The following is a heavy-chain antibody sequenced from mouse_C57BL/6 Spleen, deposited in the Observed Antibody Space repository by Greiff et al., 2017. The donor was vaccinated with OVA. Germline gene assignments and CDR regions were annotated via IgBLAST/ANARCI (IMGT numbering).Heavy chain of an antibody. CDR2: ISYDGSN. J-gene: IGHJ2*01. Sequence: EVQLQQSGPGLVKPSQSLSLTCSVTGYSITSGYYWNWIRQFPGNKLEWMGYISYDGSNNYNPSLKNRISITRDTSKNQFFLKLNSVTTEDTATYYCARVDGSLLFDYWGQGTTLTVSS. D-gene: IGHD1-1*01. CDR3: ARVDGSLLFDY. V-gene: IGHV3-6*01. CDR1: GYSITSGYY.